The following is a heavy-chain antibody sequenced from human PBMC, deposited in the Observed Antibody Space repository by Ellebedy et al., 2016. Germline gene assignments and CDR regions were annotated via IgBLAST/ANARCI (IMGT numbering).Heavy chain of an antibody. J-gene: IGHJ4*02. CDR2: IYYSGST. D-gene: IGHD3-22*01. Sequence: SETLSLTXTVPGGSISSGDYYWSWIRQPPGKGLEWIGYIYYSGSTYYNPSLKSRVTISVDTSKNQFSLKLSSVTAADTAVYYCARDLGSGSDYWGQGTLVTVSS. V-gene: IGHV4-30-4*01. CDR3: ARDLGSGSDY. CDR1: GGSISSGDYY.